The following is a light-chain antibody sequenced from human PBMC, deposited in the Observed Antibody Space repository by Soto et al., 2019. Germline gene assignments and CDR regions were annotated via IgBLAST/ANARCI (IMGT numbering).Light chain of an antibody. CDR1: SSDVGDYNY. CDR3: SSYAGYSNLV. V-gene: IGLV2-8*01. CDR2: EVN. J-gene: IGLJ2*01. Sequence: QSALTQPPSAYGSPGQSVTISCTGTSSDVGDYNYVSWYQQHPGKAPKLMIYEVNKRPSGVPDRFSGSKSGNTASLTVSGLQAEDEADYYCSSYAGYSNLVFGGGTNLTVL.